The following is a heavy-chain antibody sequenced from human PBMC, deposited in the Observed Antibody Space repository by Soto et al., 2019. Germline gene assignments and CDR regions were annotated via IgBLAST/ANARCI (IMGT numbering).Heavy chain of an antibody. V-gene: IGHV3-30*03. J-gene: IGHJ6*03. CDR2: ISYDGSNK. Sequence: GGSLRLSCAASGFTFSSYGMHWVRQAPGKGLEWVAVISYDGSNKYYADSVKGRFTISRDNSKNTLYLQMNSLRAEDTAVYYCARGFGELLFYYYYMDVWGKGTTVTVSS. CDR3: ARGFGELLFYYYYMDV. CDR1: GFTFSSYG. D-gene: IGHD3-10*01.